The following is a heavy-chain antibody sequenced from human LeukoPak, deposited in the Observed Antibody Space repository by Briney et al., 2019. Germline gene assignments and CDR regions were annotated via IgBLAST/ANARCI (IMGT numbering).Heavy chain of an antibody. J-gene: IGHJ3*02. CDR3: TTSDIVVVTAILDAFDI. CDR2: IIPIFGTA. CDR1: GGTFSSYA. D-gene: IGHD2-21*02. V-gene: IGHV1-69*06. Sequence: SVKVSCKASGGTFSSYAISWVRQAPGQGLEWMGGIIPIFGTANYAQKFQGRVTITADKSTSTAYMELSSLRSEDTAVYYCTTSDIVVVTAILDAFDIWGQGTMVTVSS.